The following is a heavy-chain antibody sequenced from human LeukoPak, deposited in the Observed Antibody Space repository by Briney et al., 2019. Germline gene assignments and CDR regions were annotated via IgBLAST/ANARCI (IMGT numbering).Heavy chain of an antibody. CDR3: ARDDSSFGTSFDI. V-gene: IGHV3-48*03. CDR1: GFTFSSYE. J-gene: IGHJ3*02. CDR2: ISSSGSTI. Sequence: GGSLRLSCAASGFTFSSYEMNWVRQAPGKGLEWVPYISSSGSTIYYADSVKGRFTISRDNAKNSLYLQMNSLRAEDTAVYYCARDDSSFGTSFDIWGQGTMVTVSS. D-gene: IGHD3-22*01.